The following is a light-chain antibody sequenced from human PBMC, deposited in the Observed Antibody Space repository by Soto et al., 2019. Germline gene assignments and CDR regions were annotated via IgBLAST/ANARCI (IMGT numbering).Light chain of an antibody. CDR1: QSISSSY. CDR3: QHYGSSPWT. J-gene: IGKJ1*01. Sequence: EIVLTQSPGTLSLSPGERTTLSCRASQSISSSYLAWYQQKPGQAPRLLIYAASSRATAIPDRFSGSGSGTEFTLTIIRLEPEDFAVYYCQHYGSSPWTFGQGTRVEVK. V-gene: IGKV3-20*01. CDR2: AAS.